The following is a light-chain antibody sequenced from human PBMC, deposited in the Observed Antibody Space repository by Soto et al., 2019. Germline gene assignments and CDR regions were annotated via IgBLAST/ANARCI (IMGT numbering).Light chain of an antibody. CDR2: DVS. CDR3: SSYTSSSRL. J-gene: IGLJ1*01. Sequence: ALTQPASVSGSPGQSITISCTGTSSDVGGYNYVSWYQQHPGKAPKLMTYDVSNRPSGVSNRFSGSKSGNTASLTISGLQAEDEADYYCSSYTSSSRLFGTGTKVTVL. V-gene: IGLV2-14*01. CDR1: SSDVGGYNY.